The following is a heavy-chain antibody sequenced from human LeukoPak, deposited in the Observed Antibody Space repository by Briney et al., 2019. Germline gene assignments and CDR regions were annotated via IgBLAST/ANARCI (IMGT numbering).Heavy chain of an antibody. V-gene: IGHV3-53*01. CDR1: GFTVSSTY. CDR2: IYSGGKT. Sequence: GGSLRLSRAASGFTVSSTYMNWVRQAPGKGPEWVSVIYSGGKTYYADSVKGRFTISRDNAKNSLFLQMKSLRAEDTAVYYCARVDFWSGYFDYWGQGTLVTVSS. CDR3: ARVDFWSGYFDY. D-gene: IGHD3-3*01. J-gene: IGHJ4*02.